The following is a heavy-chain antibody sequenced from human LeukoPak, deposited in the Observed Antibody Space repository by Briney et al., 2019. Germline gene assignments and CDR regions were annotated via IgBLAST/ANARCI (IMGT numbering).Heavy chain of an antibody. J-gene: IGHJ4*02. D-gene: IGHD2-2*01. Sequence: SQTLSLSRAVCGESFRGYYWTWIREPPGKGMEWIGEINHSGSTNYNPSLKSRVTISVDTSKNQFSLKLSSVTAADTAVYYCARVTVVPAAIASSSVDYWGQGTLVTVSS. CDR2: INHSGST. CDR1: GESFRGYY. CDR3: ARVTVVPAAIASSSVDY. V-gene: IGHV4-34*01.